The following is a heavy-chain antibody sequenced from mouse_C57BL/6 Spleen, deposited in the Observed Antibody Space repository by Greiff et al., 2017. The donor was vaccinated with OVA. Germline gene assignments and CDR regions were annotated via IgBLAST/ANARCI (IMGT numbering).Heavy chain of an antibody. CDR2: IRGGGST. V-gene: IGHV2-9*01. J-gene: IGHJ3*01. Sequence: QVQLKESGPGLVAPSQSLSISCTVSGFSFTSYGVAWVRQPPGKGLEWLGVIRGGGSTNYNSAPMSSLSISKDNSKGQVCLKMNSLQTDDTAMYYCAKHEEGYYGNWEFAYWGQGTLVTVSA. CDR1: GFSFTSYG. CDR3: AKHEEGYYGNWEFAY. D-gene: IGHD2-1*01.